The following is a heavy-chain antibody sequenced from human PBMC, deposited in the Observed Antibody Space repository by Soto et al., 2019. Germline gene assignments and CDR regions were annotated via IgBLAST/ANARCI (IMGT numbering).Heavy chain of an antibody. D-gene: IGHD1-26*01. J-gene: IGHJ4*02. CDR2: IYYSGST. CDR3: AGIYSGSPGGTLRY. Sequence: QVQLQESGPGLVKPSQTLSLTCTVSGGSISSGRYYWSWIRQHPGKGLEWFGDIYYSGSTYYNPSINSRVTISVDTSKNQFSLNLGYVTAAGTAVYYCAGIYSGSPGGTLRYWGQGTLVTVSS. CDR1: GGSISSGRYY. V-gene: IGHV4-31*03.